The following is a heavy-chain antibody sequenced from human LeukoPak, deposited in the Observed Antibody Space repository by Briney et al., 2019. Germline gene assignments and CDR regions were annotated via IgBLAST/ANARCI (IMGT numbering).Heavy chain of an antibody. D-gene: IGHD6-13*01. V-gene: IGHV4-59*01. CDR1: GGSISRYC. Sequence: SETLSLTCTVSGGSISRYCWSWIRQPPGKGLEWIGYMYGSGDSRYNPSLKSRVTISVDPSKKQLSLKLSSGTGADTAVYYCARYSSGWSRKDYYVMDVWGRGTTVTVCS. CDR3: ARYSSGWSRKDYYVMDV. CDR2: MYGSGDS. J-gene: IGHJ6*02.